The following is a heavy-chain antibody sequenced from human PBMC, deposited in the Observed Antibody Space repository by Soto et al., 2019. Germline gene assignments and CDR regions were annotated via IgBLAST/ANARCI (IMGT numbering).Heavy chain of an antibody. CDR3: ARDQGCTNGVCYTDFDY. V-gene: IGHV1-8*02. D-gene: IGHD2-8*01. J-gene: IGHJ4*02. Sequence: ASVKVSCKASGYTFTSYGISWVRQAPGQGLEWMGWMNPNSGNTGYAQKFQGRVTMTRDTSTSTVYMELSSLRSEDTAVYYCARDQGCTNGVCYTDFDYWGQGTLVTVSS. CDR1: GYTFTSYG. CDR2: MNPNSGNT.